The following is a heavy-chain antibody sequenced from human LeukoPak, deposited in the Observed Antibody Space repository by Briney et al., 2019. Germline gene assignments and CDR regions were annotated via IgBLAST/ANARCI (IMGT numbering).Heavy chain of an antibody. CDR1: GFTLSGYW. Sequence: GGSLRLSCAASGFTLSGYWMHWVRQVPGKGLVWVSRINSDGSSTSYGDSVKGRFTISRDNAKNTLYLQMNSLRADDTAVYYCARGGYDILTGTSFFDPWGQGTLVTVYS. CDR3: ARGGYDILTGTSFFDP. D-gene: IGHD3-9*01. CDR2: INSDGSST. V-gene: IGHV3-74*01. J-gene: IGHJ5*02.